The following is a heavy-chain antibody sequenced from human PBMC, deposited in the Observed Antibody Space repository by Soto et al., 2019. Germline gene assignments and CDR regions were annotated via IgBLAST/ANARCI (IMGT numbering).Heavy chain of an antibody. CDR3: ARDRAPYSSSWYHYYYYYGMDV. CDR1: GGSVSSGSYY. Sequence: PSETLSLTCTVSGGSVSSGSYYWSWIRQPPGKGLEWIGYIYYSGSTNYNPSLKSRVTISVDTSKNQFSLKLSSVTAADTAVYYCARDRAPYSSSWYHYYYYYGMDVWGQGTTVTVSS. V-gene: IGHV4-61*01. D-gene: IGHD6-13*01. CDR2: IYYSGST. J-gene: IGHJ6*02.